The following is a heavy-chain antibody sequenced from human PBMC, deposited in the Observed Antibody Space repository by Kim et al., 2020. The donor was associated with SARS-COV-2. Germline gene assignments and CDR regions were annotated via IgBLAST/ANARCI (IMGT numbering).Heavy chain of an antibody. CDR1: GLSFDDSA. D-gene: IGHD3-10*01. V-gene: IGHV3-30-3*01. CDR2: ISYDGRNK. CDR3: ARGNYYESVSLSDYYNGMDV. J-gene: IGHJ6*02. Sequence: GGSLRLSCAASGLSFDDSAMNWVRQAPGNGLEWVAVISYDGRNKEYADSVKGRFSISRDNSKTTLSLQMNSLRVEDTAVYYCARGNYYESVSLSDYYNGMDVWGQGTTVTVSS.